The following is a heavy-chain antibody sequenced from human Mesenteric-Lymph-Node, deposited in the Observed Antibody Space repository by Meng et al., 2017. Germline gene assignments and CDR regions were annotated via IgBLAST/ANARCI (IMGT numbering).Heavy chain of an antibody. CDR3: ARDGEATVTALDY. CDR2: ISSNGGST. Sequence: GESLKISCAASGFTFSSYWMSWVRQAPGKGLEYVSAISSNGGSTYYANSVKGRFTISRDNSKNTLYLQMGSLRAEDMAVYYCARDGEATVTALDYWGQGTLVTVSS. CDR1: GFTFSSYW. V-gene: IGHV3-64*01. J-gene: IGHJ4*02. D-gene: IGHD4-17*01.